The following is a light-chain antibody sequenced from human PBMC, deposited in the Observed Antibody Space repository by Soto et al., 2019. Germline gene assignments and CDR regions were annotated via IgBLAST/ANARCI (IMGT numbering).Light chain of an antibody. Sequence: DIVMTQSPDSLAVSLGERATINCKSSQSVLYSSNNKNYLAWYQQKPGQRPKLLIYWAATRESGVPDRFSASGSGTDFTLTISSLQAEDVAVYYCQQYYSTPWTFGQGTKVEIK. CDR3: QQYYSTPWT. V-gene: IGKV4-1*01. J-gene: IGKJ1*01. CDR1: QSVLYSSNNKNY. CDR2: WAA.